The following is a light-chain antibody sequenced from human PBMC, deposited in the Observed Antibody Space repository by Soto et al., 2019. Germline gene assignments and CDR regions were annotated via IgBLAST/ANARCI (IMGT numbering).Light chain of an antibody. CDR2: EGT. CDR3: CSYASTGTYV. V-gene: IGLV2-23*01. CDR1: SSDVGNYNL. J-gene: IGLJ1*01. Sequence: QSVLTQPASVSGSPGQSIAISCTGTSSDVGNYNLVSWYQQHSGKAPKLMIYEGTKRPSGVSDRFSGSKSGNTASLTISGLQAEDGADYYCCSYASTGTYVFGTGTKVTVL.